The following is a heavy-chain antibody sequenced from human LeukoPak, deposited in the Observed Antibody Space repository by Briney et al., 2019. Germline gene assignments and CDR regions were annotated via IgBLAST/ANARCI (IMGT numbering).Heavy chain of an antibody. CDR2: LSGDGDYT. V-gene: IGHV3-74*01. CDR3: VRGSNGWSGRDV. J-gene: IGHJ6*02. Sequence: GGSLRLSCAASGFTFSSYGMYWVRQAPEKGLVWVSRLSGDGDYTNYEDSVRGRFTISRDNAKNTLYLQMNSLRADDTAVYYCVRGSNGWSGRDVWGQGTTVTVSS. CDR1: GFTFSSYG. D-gene: IGHD6-19*01.